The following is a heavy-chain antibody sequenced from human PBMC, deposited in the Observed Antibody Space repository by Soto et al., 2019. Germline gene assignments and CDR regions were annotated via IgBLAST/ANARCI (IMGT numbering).Heavy chain of an antibody. CDR3: SGFGVVTLGLDY. D-gene: IGHD3-3*01. J-gene: IGHJ4*02. Sequence: PGGSLRLSCAASGFTFSSYGMHWVRQAPGKGLEWVAVISYDGSNKYYADSVKGRFTISRDNSKNTLYLQMNSLRAEDTAVYYCSGFGVVTLGLDYWGQGTLVTVSS. CDR1: GFTFSSYG. CDR2: ISYDGSNK. V-gene: IGHV3-30*03.